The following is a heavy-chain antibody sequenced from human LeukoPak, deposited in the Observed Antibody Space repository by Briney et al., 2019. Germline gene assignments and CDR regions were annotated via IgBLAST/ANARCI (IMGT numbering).Heavy chain of an antibody. V-gene: IGHV3-30*18. J-gene: IGHJ4*02. CDR2: ISYDGSNK. CDR3: AKDLDY. CDR1: GFTFRSYW. Sequence: PGGSLRLSCAASGFTFRSYWMHWVRQAPGKGLEWVAVISYDGSNKYYADSVKGRFTISRDNSKNTLYLQMNSLRAEDTAVYYCAKDLDYWGQGTLVTVSS.